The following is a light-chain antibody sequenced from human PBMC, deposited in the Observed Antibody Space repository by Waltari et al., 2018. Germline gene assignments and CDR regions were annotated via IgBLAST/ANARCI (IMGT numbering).Light chain of an antibody. Sequence: AIQLTQSPSSLSASVGDRVTITCRASQGISSALAWYQQKPGKAPKLLIYDASSVESGVPSRFSGSGSGTDFTLTISSLQPEDFATYYCQQFNSYPLFGQGTRLEIK. CDR3: QQFNSYPL. V-gene: IGKV1-13*02. J-gene: IGKJ5*01. CDR1: QGISSA. CDR2: DAS.